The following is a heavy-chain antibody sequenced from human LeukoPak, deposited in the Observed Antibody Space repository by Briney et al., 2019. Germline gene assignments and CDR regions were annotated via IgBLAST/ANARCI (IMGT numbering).Heavy chain of an antibody. V-gene: IGHV1-2*06. CDR2: INPNSGGT. J-gene: IGHJ6*02. D-gene: IGHD4-17*01. Sequence: GASVKVSCKASGYTFTGYYMHWVRQAPGQGLEWMGRINPNSGGTNYAQKFQGRVTMTRDTSISTAYMELSRLRSDDTAVYYCARDDYGDYVVTWGMDVWGQGTTVTVSS. CDR3: ARDDYGDYVVTWGMDV. CDR1: GYTFTGYY.